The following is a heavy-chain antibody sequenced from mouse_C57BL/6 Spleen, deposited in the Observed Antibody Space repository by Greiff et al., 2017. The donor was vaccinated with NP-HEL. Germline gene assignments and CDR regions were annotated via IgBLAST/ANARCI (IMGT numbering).Heavy chain of an antibody. D-gene: IGHD4-1*01. CDR3: ACGNPYYAMDY. CDR1: GYSITSGYY. Sequence: EVKLQESGPGLVKPSQSLSLTCSVTGYSITSGYYWNWIRQFPGNKLEWMGYISYDGSNNYNPSLKNRISITRDTSKNQFFLKLNSVTTEDTATYYCACGNPYYAMDYWGQGTSVTVSS. CDR2: ISYDGSN. V-gene: IGHV3-6*01. J-gene: IGHJ4*01.